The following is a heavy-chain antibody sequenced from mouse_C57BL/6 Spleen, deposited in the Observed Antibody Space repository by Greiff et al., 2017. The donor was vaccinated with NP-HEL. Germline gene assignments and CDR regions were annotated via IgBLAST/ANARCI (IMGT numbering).Heavy chain of an antibody. CDR1: GYSITSGYY. V-gene: IGHV3-6*01. CDR3: ARDLDYDGESGFAY. Sequence: EVKLVESGPGLVKPSQSLSLTCSVTGYSITSGYYWNWIRQLPGNKLEWMGYISYDGSNNYNPSLKNRISITRDTSKNQFFLKLNSVTTEDTATYYCARDLDYDGESGFAYWGQGTLVTVSA. J-gene: IGHJ3*01. D-gene: IGHD2-4*01. CDR2: ISYDGSN.